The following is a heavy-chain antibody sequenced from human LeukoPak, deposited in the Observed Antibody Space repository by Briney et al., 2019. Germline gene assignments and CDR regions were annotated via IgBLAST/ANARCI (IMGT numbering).Heavy chain of an antibody. D-gene: IGHD3-22*01. Sequence: GGSLRLSCAASGFTFSSYEMNWVRQAPGKGLEWVSYISSSGSTIYYADSVKGRFTISRDNAKNSLYLQMNSLRAEDTAVYYCARDRNQYDSSGYSYWGQGTLVTVSS. V-gene: IGHV3-48*03. CDR2: ISSSGSTI. CDR1: GFTFSSYE. CDR3: ARDRNQYDSSGYSY. J-gene: IGHJ4*02.